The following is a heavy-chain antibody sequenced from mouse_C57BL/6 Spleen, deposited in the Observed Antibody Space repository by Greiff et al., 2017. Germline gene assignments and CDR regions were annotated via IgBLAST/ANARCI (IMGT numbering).Heavy chain of an antibody. D-gene: IGHD1-1*01. Sequence: VMLVESGPGLVAPSQSLSITCTVSGFSLTRYGVHWVRQPPGKGLEWLVVIWSDGSTTYNSALKSRQSISKDNSKSQVFLKMNSLQTDDTAMYYCARDYYGSRAMDYWGQGTSVTVSS. CDR3: ARDYYGSRAMDY. V-gene: IGHV2-6*03. J-gene: IGHJ4*01. CDR1: GFSLTRYG. CDR2: IWSDGST.